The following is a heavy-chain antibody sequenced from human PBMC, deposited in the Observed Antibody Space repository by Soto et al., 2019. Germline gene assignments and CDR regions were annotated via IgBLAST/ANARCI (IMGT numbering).Heavy chain of an antibody. CDR1: GFSFSDYP. CDR2: IRDSGSVT. CDR3: ARDHDWAFDY. V-gene: IGHV3-48*01. J-gene: IGHJ4*02. Sequence: GCLRLSGTASGFSFSDYPMNGVRQAPGMGPEWVSNIRDSGSVTYYSDSVKGRFTISRDNARNSLYLQMNSLRAEDTAVYYCARDHDWAFDYWGQGAQVTVSS. D-gene: IGHD3-9*01.